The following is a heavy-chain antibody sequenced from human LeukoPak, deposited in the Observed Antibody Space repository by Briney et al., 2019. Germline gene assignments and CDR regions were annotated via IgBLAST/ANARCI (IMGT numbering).Heavy chain of an antibody. CDR1: GYTFTSYG. J-gene: IGHJ4*02. Sequence: ASVKVSCKASGYTFTSYGISWVRQAPGQGLEWMGWISAYNGNTNYAQKLQGRVTMTTDTSTSTAYMELRSLRSDDTAVYYCARDVYSSSTGFSPYFDYWGQGTLVTVSS. CDR2: ISAYNGNT. V-gene: IGHV1-18*01. D-gene: IGHD6-6*01. CDR3: ARDVYSSSTGFSPYFDY.